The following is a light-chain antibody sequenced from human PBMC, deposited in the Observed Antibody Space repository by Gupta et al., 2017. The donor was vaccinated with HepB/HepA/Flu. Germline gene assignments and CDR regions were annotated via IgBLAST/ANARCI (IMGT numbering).Light chain of an antibody. CDR3: QTWDTGVSHVL. CDR2: IHSDGSN. CDR1: SWHSDFA. J-gene: IGLJ2*01. Sequence: QLVLTHSPSASASLGVSVKITGTLSSWHSDFAIGWHQQQPERGPRYLMKIHSDGSNDKGDGIPDRFSGSSSGAYGYLTIPSLQAEDEADYYCQTWDTGVSHVLFGAGTKLTVL. V-gene: IGLV4-69*01.